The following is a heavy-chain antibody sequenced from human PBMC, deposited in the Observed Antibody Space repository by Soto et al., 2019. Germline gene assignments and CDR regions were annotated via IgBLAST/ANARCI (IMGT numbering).Heavy chain of an antibody. D-gene: IGHD1-26*01. CDR2: IVVMSNAA. V-gene: IGHV1-69*06. Sequence: QVVLLQSGAEVKEPGSSVRLSCQVSGSTFNNFAFSWVRQAPGQGPEWLGGIVVMSNAADYSQRFQDRVTITADTSTNTLYMELGSLTFDDTAVYYCARAIKRWEVNYYFDYWGQGTLVTVSS. J-gene: IGHJ4*02. CDR3: ARAIKRWEVNYYFDY. CDR1: GSTFNNFA.